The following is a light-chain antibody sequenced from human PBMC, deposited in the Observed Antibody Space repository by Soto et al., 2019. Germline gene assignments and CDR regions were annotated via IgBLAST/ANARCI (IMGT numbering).Light chain of an antibody. J-gene: IGKJ1*01. V-gene: IGKV1-5*01. CDR1: QSINRW. CDR2: DAS. CDR3: QQYYSNLWT. Sequence: DIQMTQSPSTLSASVGYRVTITCRASQSINRWLAWYQQKPGKAPKLLIYDASSLESGVPSRFSGSGSGTEFTFYIRSLEPDDFAYDYCQQYYSNLWTFGRGTKVEIK.